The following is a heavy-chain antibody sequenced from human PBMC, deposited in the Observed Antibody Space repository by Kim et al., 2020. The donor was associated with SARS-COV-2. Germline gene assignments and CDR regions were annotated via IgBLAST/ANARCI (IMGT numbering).Heavy chain of an antibody. CDR3: ARTYSSSSADDY. Sequence: SETLSLTCTVSGGSISSSSYYWGWIRQPPGKGLEWIGSIYYSGSTYYNPSLKSRVTISVDTSKNQFSLKLSSVTAADTAVYYCARTYSSSSADDYWGQGTLVTVSS. J-gene: IGHJ4*02. D-gene: IGHD6-6*01. CDR1: GGSISSSSYY. CDR2: IYYSGST. V-gene: IGHV4-39*01.